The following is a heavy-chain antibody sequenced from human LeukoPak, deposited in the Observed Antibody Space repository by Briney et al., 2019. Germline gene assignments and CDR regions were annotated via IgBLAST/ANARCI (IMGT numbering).Heavy chain of an antibody. Sequence: ASVKASCKASGYTFTSYGISWVRQAPGQGLEWMGWISAYNGNTNYAQKLQGRVTMTTDTSTSTAYMELRSLRSEDTAVYYCARDTRIQLWLGAFDYWGQGTLVTVSS. V-gene: IGHV1-18*01. D-gene: IGHD5-18*01. CDR2: ISAYNGNT. CDR1: GYTFTSYG. J-gene: IGHJ4*02. CDR3: ARDTRIQLWLGAFDY.